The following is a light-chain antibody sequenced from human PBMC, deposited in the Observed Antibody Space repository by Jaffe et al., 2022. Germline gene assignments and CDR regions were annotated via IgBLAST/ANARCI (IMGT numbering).Light chain of an antibody. CDR2: EVN. CDR3: SSYAGSNNLV. J-gene: IGLJ3*02. CDR1: SRDVGDYNY. V-gene: IGLV2-8*01. Sequence: QSALTQPPSASGSPGQSVTISCTGTSRDVGDYNYVSWYQQHPGKAPKLMIYEVNKRPSGVPDRFSGSKSGNTASLTVSGLQAEDEADYYCSSYAGSNNLVFGGGTKLTVL.